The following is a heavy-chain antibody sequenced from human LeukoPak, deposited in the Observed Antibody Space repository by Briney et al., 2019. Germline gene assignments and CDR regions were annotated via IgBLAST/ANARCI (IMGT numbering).Heavy chain of an antibody. D-gene: IGHD1-26*01. CDR2: ISAYNGNT. CDR3: ARDELLRCDY. V-gene: IGHV1-18*01. CDR1: GYTFTSYG. Sequence: ASVKVSCKASGYTFTSYGISWVRQAPGRGLEWMRWISAYNGNTNYAQILQGRVTMTTDTSTSTAYMELRSLRSDDTAVYYCARDELLRCDYWGQGTLVTVSS. J-gene: IGHJ4*02.